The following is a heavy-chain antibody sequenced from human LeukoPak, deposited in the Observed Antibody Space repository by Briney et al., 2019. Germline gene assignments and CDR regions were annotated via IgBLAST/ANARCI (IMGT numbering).Heavy chain of an antibody. CDR3: AGRDGYPTVEYFDY. Sequence: GSSVTVSCTASGGTFSSYAISWVRQAPGQGLEWMGGIIPIFGTANYAQKFQGRVTITADESTSTAYMELSSLRSEDTAVYYCAGRDGYPTVEYFDYWGQGTLVTVSP. CDR1: GGTFSSYA. D-gene: IGHD5-24*01. V-gene: IGHV1-69*01. CDR2: IIPIFGTA. J-gene: IGHJ4*02.